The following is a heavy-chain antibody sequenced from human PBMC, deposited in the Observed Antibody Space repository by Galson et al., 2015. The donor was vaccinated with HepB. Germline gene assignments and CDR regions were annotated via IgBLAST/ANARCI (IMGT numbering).Heavy chain of an antibody. J-gene: IGHJ4*02. V-gene: IGHV4-39*01. CDR1: GGSISSGSYY. CDR2: IYYTGST. CDR3: ASLVGAPPGYY. Sequence: LSLTCTVSGGSISSGSYYWGWIRQPPGKGLEWIGSIYYTGSTYYNPSLKSRVTLSIDTSKNQFSLRLSSVTAADTAVYYCASLVGAPPGYYWGQGTLVTVSS. D-gene: IGHD1-26*01.